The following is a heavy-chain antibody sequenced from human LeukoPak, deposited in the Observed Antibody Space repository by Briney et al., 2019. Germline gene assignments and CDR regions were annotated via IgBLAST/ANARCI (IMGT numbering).Heavy chain of an antibody. CDR2: MSPNNGDT. Sequence: ASVKVSCKTSGYTFTSYDINWVRQATGQGLEWLGWMSPNNGDTGYAQKFQGRVTMTRDTSTNTAYMELSALTSEDTAVYYCARGRGSGYYYYYYGMDVWGQGTTVTVSS. V-gene: IGHV1-8*01. CDR3: ARGRGSGYYYYYYGMDV. J-gene: IGHJ6*02. D-gene: IGHD3-22*01. CDR1: GYTFTSYD.